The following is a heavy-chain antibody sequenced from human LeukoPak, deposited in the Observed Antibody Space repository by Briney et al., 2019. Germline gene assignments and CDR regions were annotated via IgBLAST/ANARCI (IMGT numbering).Heavy chain of an antibody. D-gene: IGHD3-10*01. Sequence: PSETLSLTCTVSGGSISSGSYYWSWIRQPAGKGLEWFGRIYTSGSTNYTPSLKSRVTISVDTSKNQFSLKLSSVTAADTAVYYCARATMGNYYYYYYMDVWGKGTTVTVSS. CDR3: ARATMGNYYYYYYMDV. J-gene: IGHJ6*03. V-gene: IGHV4-61*02. CDR1: GGSISSGSYY. CDR2: IYTSGST.